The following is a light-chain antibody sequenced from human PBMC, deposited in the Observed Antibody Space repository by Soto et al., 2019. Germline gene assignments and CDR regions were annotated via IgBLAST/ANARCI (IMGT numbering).Light chain of an antibody. V-gene: IGLV1-40*01. J-gene: IGLJ1*01. CDR2: DDS. CDR3: QSFDSSLSAYV. Sequence: QSVLKQPPSVSGAPGQRVTISCTGSSSNIGAGYDLHWYQHLPGTAPKLLIYDDSNRPSGVPDRFSGSRSGTSASLAITGLQADDEADYYCQSFDSSLSAYVFGTGTKVTVL. CDR1: SSNIGAGYD.